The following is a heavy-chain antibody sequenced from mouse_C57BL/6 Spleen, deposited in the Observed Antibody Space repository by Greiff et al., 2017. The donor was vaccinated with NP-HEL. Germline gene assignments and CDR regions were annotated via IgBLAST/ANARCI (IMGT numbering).Heavy chain of an antibody. Sequence: QVQLQQSGAELARPGASVKLSCKASGYTFTSYGISWVKQRTGQGLEWIGEIYPRSGNTYYNEKFKGKATLTADKSSSTAYMELRSLTSEDSAVYFCARLDGSSYGFAYWGQGTLVTVSA. V-gene: IGHV1-81*01. D-gene: IGHD1-1*01. CDR2: IYPRSGNT. J-gene: IGHJ3*01. CDR3: ARLDGSSYGFAY. CDR1: GYTFTSYG.